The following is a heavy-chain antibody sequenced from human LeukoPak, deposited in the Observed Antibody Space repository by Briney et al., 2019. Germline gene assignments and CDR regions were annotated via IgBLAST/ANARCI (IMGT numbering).Heavy chain of an antibody. CDR1: AYTFTGYY. CDR3: ARGSNWFDP. J-gene: IGHJ5*02. Sequence: ASVKVSCKASAYTFTGYYMHWVRQATGQGLEWMGWMNPNSGNTGYAQKFQGRVTITRNTSISTAYMELSSLRAEDTAVYYCARGSNWFDPWGQGTLVTVSS. V-gene: IGHV1-8*03. CDR2: MNPNSGNT.